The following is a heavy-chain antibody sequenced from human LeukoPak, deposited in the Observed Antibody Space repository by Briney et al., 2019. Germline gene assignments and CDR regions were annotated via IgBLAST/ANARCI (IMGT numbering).Heavy chain of an antibody. CDR2: IKQDGSEK. Sequence: GGSLRLSCAASGFTFSSYWMSWVRQAPGKGLEWVANIKQDGSEKYYVDSVKGRFTISRDNAKNSLYLQMNSLRAEDTAVYYCAKDRTVVTSVASAWGQGTLVTVSS. CDR1: GFTFSSYW. CDR3: AKDRTVVTSVASA. J-gene: IGHJ5*02. D-gene: IGHD4-23*01. V-gene: IGHV3-7*03.